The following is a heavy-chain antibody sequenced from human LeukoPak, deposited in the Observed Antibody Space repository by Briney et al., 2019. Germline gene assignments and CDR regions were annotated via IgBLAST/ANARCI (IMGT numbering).Heavy chain of an antibody. CDR2: IRSKANSYAT. V-gene: IGHV3-73*01. CDR3: TRHSEQYYDFWSGYSGDY. CDR1: GFTFSGSA. D-gene: IGHD3-3*01. J-gene: IGHJ4*02. Sequence: GGSLRLSCAASGFTFSGSAMHWVRQASRKGLEWVGRIRSKANSYATAYAASVKGRFTISRDDSKNTAYLQMNSLKTEDTAVYYCTRHSEQYYDFWSGYSGDYWGQGTLVTVSS.